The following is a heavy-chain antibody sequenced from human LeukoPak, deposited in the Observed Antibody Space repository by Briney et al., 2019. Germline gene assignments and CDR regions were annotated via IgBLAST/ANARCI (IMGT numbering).Heavy chain of an antibody. CDR2: ISGSGDST. J-gene: IGHJ4*02. D-gene: IGHD3-22*01. CDR1: GFTFSSYA. Sequence: PGGSLRLSCAASGFTFSSYAMSWVRQAPGKGLEWVSSISGSGDSTYYADSVKGRSTISRDNSKNTLYLQMNSLRAEDTAVYYCARDRGYYDSYGFYFDSWGQGTLVTVSS. V-gene: IGHV3-23*01. CDR3: ARDRGYYDSYGFYFDS.